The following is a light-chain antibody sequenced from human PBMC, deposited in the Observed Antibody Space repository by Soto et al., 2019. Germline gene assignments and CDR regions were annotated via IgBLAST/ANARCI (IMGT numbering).Light chain of an antibody. CDR1: QSISSY. CDR3: QQSYSTPDT. Sequence: DIQMTQSPSSLSASVGDRDTITCRASQSISSYLNWYQQRPGKAPKLLIYAASSLQSGVPSRFRGSGSGTDFTLTISSLQPEDFATYYCQQSYSTPDTFGQGTKLEIK. J-gene: IGKJ2*01. V-gene: IGKV1-39*01. CDR2: AAS.